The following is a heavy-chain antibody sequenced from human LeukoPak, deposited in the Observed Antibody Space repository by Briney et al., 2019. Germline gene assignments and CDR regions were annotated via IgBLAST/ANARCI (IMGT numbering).Heavy chain of an antibody. Sequence: PGGSLRLSCAASGFTVSSNYMSWVRQAPGKGLEWVSVIYSGGSTYYADSVKGRFTISRDNSKNTLYLQMNSLRAEDTAVYYCAKTYYYDSSGGYWGQGTLVTVSS. V-gene: IGHV3-53*01. D-gene: IGHD3-22*01. CDR2: IYSGGST. CDR3: AKTYYYDSSGGY. J-gene: IGHJ4*02. CDR1: GFTVSSNY.